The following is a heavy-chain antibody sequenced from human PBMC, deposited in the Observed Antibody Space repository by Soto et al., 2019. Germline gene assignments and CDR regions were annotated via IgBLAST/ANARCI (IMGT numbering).Heavy chain of an antibody. D-gene: IGHD1-7*01. V-gene: IGHV4-4*02. CDR2: IYRTGST. Sequence: SETLSLTCAVSGGSFTSNNWWTWVRQPPGQGLEWIGEIYRTGSTNYNPSLKSRVTISLDKSENKFSLKVTSLTAADTAVYYCASRDPGTSADYWGQGPLVTVSS. CDR1: GGSFTSNNW. J-gene: IGHJ4*02. CDR3: ASRDPGTSADY.